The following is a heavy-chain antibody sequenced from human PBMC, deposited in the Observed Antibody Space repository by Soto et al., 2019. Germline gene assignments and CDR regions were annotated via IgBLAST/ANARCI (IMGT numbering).Heavy chain of an antibody. Sequence: EVHLVESGGGLVKPGGSLRLSCAASGFTFSTYSMQWVRQAPGKGLEWVSLISGTGRHMYYADSVKGRFTISRDNAANSLYLQMTSLRAEDTAVYYDARVGGGVVVVAAVNRGDYWGQGTLFTVSS. CDR3: ARVGGGVVVVAAVNRGDY. CDR2: ISGTGRHM. CDR1: GFTFSTYS. J-gene: IGHJ4*02. D-gene: IGHD2-15*01. V-gene: IGHV3-21*04.